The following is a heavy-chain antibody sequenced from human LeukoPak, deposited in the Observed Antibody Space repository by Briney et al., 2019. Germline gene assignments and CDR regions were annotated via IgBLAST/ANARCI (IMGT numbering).Heavy chain of an antibody. CDR2: IDPDTGDT. D-gene: IGHD3-22*01. Sequence: GASVKVSCKPSGYTFIDHYLHWVRQAPGQGLESLGWIDPDTGDTNYPQKFQGRVTMTRDTSISTAYMELNRLRSDDTAVYYCARAGHNSNSGGYDFWGLGTWSPSP. CDR3: ARAGHNSNSGGYDF. J-gene: IGHJ4*02. CDR1: GYTFIDHY. V-gene: IGHV1-2*02.